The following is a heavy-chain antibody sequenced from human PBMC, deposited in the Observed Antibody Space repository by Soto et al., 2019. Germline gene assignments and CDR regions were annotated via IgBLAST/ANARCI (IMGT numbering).Heavy chain of an antibody. D-gene: IGHD2-2*01. CDR2: INYSGST. Sequence: SETLSLTCTVSGGSISSGGYYWSWIRQHPGKGMEWIGYINYSGSTYYNPSLKSRVTISVDTSKNQFSLKLSSVTAADTAVYYCARGPYFYHLLLRDYYYYYMDVWGKGTTVTVSS. V-gene: IGHV4-31*03. J-gene: IGHJ6*03. CDR1: GGSISSGGYY. CDR3: ARGPYFYHLLLRDYYYYYMDV.